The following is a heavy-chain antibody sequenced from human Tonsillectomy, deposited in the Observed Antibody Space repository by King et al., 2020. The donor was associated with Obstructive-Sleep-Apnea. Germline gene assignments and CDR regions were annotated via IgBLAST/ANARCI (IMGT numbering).Heavy chain of an antibody. V-gene: IGHV3-30*02. CDR2: IQYDGSNK. Sequence: VQLVESGGGVVQPGRSLRLSCAASGFTFSSYGMHWVRQAPGKGLEGVTFIQYDGSNKYYADSVKGRFTISKDDSKNTLYLQMNSLTAEDTGVYYCAKEGYSSGWYEDHWGQGTLVTVSS. CDR1: GFTFSSYG. D-gene: IGHD6-19*01. CDR3: AKEGYSSGWYEDH. J-gene: IGHJ4*02.